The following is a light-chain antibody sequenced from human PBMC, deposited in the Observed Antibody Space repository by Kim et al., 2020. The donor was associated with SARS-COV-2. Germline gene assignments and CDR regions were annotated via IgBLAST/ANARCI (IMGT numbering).Light chain of an antibody. CDR2: EDN. V-gene: IGLV6-57*01. CDR3: QSYDSSNHGV. Sequence: NFMLTQPHSVSESPGKTVTISCTRGSGSIASNYVQWYQQRPGSSPTTVIYEDNQRPSGVPDRFSGSIDSSSNSASLTISGLKTEDEADYYCQSYDSSNHGVFGGGTQLTVL. J-gene: IGLJ3*02. CDR1: SGSIASNY.